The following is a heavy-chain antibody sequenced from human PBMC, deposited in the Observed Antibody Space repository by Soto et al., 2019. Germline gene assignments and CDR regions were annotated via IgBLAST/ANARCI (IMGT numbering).Heavy chain of an antibody. CDR1: GGSISSGGYY. Sequence: PSETLSLTCTVSGGSISSGGYYWSWIRQHPGKGLEWIGYIYYSGSTYYNPSLKSRVTISVDTSKNQFSLKLSSVTAADTAVYYCARSLAANVLYFDYWGQGTLVTVSS. J-gene: IGHJ4*02. CDR2: IYYSGST. CDR3: ARSLAANVLYFDY. D-gene: IGHD6-19*01. V-gene: IGHV4-31*03.